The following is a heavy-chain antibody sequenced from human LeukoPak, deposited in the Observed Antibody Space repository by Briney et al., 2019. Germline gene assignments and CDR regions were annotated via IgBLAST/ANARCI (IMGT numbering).Heavy chain of an antibody. D-gene: IGHD3-10*01. Sequence: SETLSLTCTVSGGSISSSIYYWGWIRQPPGKGLEWIGSIYYSGSTYYNPSLKSRVTISVDTSRKQFSLRLNSVTAADTAVYFCARIYAGGSFFDYWGQGTLVTVS. V-gene: IGHV4-39*07. CDR2: IYYSGST. J-gene: IGHJ4*02. CDR1: GGSISSSIYY. CDR3: ARIYAGGSFFDY.